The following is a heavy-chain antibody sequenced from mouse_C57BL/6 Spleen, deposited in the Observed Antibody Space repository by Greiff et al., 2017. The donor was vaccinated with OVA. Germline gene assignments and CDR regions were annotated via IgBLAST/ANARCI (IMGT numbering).Heavy chain of an antibody. V-gene: IGHV1-64*01. Sequence: QVQLQQPGAELVKPGASVKLSCKASGYTFTSYWMHWVKQRPGQGLEWIGMIHPNSGSTNYNEKFKSKATLTVDKSSSTAYMQLSSLTSEDSAFYYCARSRGSSSWYFDVWGTGTTVTVSS. J-gene: IGHJ1*03. CDR3: ARSRGSSSWYFDV. CDR2: IHPNSGST. D-gene: IGHD1-1*01. CDR1: GYTFTSYW.